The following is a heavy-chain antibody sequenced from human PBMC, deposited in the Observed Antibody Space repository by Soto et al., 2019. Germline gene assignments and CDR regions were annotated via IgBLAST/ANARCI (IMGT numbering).Heavy chain of an antibody. D-gene: IGHD6-19*01. CDR3: ASSVAGARHFDY. J-gene: IGHJ4*02. CDR2: IYYSGST. V-gene: IGHV4-59*01. Sequence: SETLSLTCTVSGGPTSSYYWSWIRQPPGKGLEWIGYIYYSGSTNYNPSLKSRVTISVDTSKNQFSLKLSSVTAADTAVYYCASSVAGARHFDYWGQGTLVTVSS. CDR1: GGPTSSYY.